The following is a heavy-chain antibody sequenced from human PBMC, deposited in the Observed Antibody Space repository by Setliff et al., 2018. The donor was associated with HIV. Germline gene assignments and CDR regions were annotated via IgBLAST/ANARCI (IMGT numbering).Heavy chain of an antibody. J-gene: IGHJ4*02. CDR1: GYTFTSYY. CDR3: ARDRMGRGYSGFDF. V-gene: IGHV1-46*01. D-gene: IGHD3-22*01. CDR2: INPSGGST. Sequence: ASVKVSCKASGYTFTSYYMHWVRQAPGQGLEWMGMINPSGGSTSYAQKFQGRVTMTRDASTSTAYMELSSLRSEDTAVYYCARDRMGRGYSGFDFWGQGTLVTVSS.